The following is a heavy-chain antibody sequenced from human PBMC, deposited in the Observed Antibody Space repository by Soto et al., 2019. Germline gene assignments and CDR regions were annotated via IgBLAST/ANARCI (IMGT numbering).Heavy chain of an antibody. Sequence: GHTNYNPSLKSRVTISVDTSKNHFSLKLSSVTAADTAVYYCARAGGSAAAALDVYYWGQGTLVTVAS. D-gene: IGHD6-13*01. V-gene: IGHV4-59*01. CDR2: GHT. CDR3: ARAGGSAAAALDVYY. J-gene: IGHJ4*02.